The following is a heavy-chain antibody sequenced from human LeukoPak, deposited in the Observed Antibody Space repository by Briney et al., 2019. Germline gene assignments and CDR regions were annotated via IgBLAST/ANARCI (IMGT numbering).Heavy chain of an antibody. CDR3: ARTNYYDSSGSGRAFDI. CDR2: VPDSGAT. D-gene: IGHD3-22*01. CDR1: AGSITSSRW. J-gene: IGHJ3*02. V-gene: IGHV4-4*02. Sequence: SETLSLTCAVSAGSITSSRWWNWVRQPPGKGLEWIGEVPDSGATKYNPSLKGRVTISVDKSRTQIFLRLNSVTAADTAMYYCARTNYYDSSGSGRAFDIWGQGTMVTVSS.